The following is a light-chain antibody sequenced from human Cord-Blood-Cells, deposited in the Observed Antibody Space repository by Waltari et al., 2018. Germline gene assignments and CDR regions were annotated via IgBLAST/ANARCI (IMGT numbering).Light chain of an antibody. CDR1: SSAVGGYTS. CDR2: EVS. CDR3: SSYTSSSTYV. J-gene: IGLJ1*01. V-gene: IGLV2-14*01. Sequence: QSALTQPASVFGSPGQSTTIPCTGTSSAVGGYTSASWYQQPPGKAPKLMIYEVSNRPSGVSNRFSGSKSGNTASLTISGLQAEDEADYYCSSYTSSSTYVFGTGTKVTVL.